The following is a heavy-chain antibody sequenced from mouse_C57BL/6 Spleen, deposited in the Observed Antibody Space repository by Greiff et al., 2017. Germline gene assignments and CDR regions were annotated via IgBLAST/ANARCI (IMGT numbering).Heavy chain of an antibody. CDR2: IYPRSGNT. V-gene: IGHV1-81*01. J-gene: IGHJ4*01. CDR3: ARWGPYYYAMDY. CDR1: GYTFTSYG. Sequence: QVQLKPSGAELARPGASVKLSCTASGYTFTSYGISWVKQRTGQGLEWIGEIYPRSGNTYYNEKFKGKATLTADKSSSTAYMKLRSLTSEDSAVYFCARWGPYYYAMDYWGQGTSVTVSS.